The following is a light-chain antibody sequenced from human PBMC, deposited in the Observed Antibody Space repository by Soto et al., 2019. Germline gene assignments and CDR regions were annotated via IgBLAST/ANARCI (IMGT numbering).Light chain of an antibody. CDR3: QRYNNWPLT. V-gene: IGKV3D-15*01. J-gene: IGKJ4*01. CDR1: HTIGNK. Sequence: EIVLAQSPATLSVSPVERVTLYFMATHTIGNKLACYLQRPGQAPRLLIYGASSRATGIPARFSGSRSGTEFTLTINSLQSEDFAVYYCQRYNNWPLTCGGGTKGDIK. CDR2: GAS.